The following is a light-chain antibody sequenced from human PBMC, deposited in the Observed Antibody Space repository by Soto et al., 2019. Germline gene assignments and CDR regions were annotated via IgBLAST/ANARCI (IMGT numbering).Light chain of an antibody. V-gene: IGKV3-15*01. CDR2: GAS. CDR3: QQYNNWPYT. J-gene: IGKJ2*01. CDR1: QSVSSN. Sequence: EIVMTQSPATLSVSPGERATLSCRASQSVSSNLVWYQQKPGQAPRLLIYGASTRATGIPARFSGSGAGTEFTPTISSLQAEDFAVYYCQQYNNWPYTFGQGTKLEIK.